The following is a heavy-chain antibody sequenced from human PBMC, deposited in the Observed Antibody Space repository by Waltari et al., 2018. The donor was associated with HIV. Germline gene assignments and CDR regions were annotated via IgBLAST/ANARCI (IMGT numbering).Heavy chain of an antibody. CDR2: MNPNSGNT. Sequence: QVQLVQSGAEVQKPGASVKVSCKAYGYTFTSYDLHWVRQATGQGLEWMGWMNPNSGNTGYAQKFQGRVTMTRNTSISTAYMELSSLRSEDTAVYYCARSYDYGGNPIYYGMDVWGQGTTVTVSS. V-gene: IGHV1-8*01. CDR1: GYTFTSYD. D-gene: IGHD4-17*01. CDR3: ARSYDYGGNPIYYGMDV. J-gene: IGHJ6*02.